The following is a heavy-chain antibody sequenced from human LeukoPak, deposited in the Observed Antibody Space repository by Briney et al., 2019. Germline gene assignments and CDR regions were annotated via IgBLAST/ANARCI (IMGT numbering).Heavy chain of an antibody. J-gene: IGHJ4*02. D-gene: IGHD4-23*01. Sequence: SGTLSLTCAVSGDSISSSSNWWSWVRQPPGKGLEWIGEVYHSGSTNYNPSLKSRVTISVDKSKNQISLKLSSVTAADTAVYYCAKFPGRGGGTVADYWGQGTVVTVSS. CDR1: GDSISSSSNW. CDR3: AKFPGRGGGTVADY. V-gene: IGHV4-4*02. CDR2: VYHSGST.